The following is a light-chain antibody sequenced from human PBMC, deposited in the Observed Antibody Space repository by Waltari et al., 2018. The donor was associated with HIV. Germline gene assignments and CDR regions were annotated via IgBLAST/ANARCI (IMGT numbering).Light chain of an antibody. CDR3: QQYRAYPLT. CDR2: AAS. J-gene: IGKJ4*01. V-gene: IGKV1-16*02. Sequence: DIQLTQSPSSLSASVGGRVTITCRASQDVSNYLACFQQKPGEPPKSLIYAASSLQSGVPSKFSGSGSGTHFALTISSLQPEDFATYYCQQYRAYPLTFGGGTNVE. CDR1: QDVSNY.